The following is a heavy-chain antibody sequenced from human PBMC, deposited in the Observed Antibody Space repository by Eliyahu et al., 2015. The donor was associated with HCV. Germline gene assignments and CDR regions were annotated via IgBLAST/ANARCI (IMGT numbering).Heavy chain of an antibody. D-gene: IGHD3-22*01. CDR1: GFNFDDYA. CDR2: ISWNSNSI. Sequence: EMQLVESGGGLVQPGRSLRLSCAASGFNFDDYAMHWVRQVPGKGLEWVSGISWNSNSIGYADSVKGRFTISRDNAKNSLYLQMNSLRTEDTAFYFCAKAGYYDSSAFPLYYYYYGLDVWGQGTAVTVSS. V-gene: IGHV3-9*01. J-gene: IGHJ6*02. CDR3: AKAGYYDSSAFPLYYYYYGLDV.